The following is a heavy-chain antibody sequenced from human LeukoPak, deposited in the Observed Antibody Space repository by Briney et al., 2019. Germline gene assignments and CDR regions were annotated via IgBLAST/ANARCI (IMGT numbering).Heavy chain of an antibody. D-gene: IGHD3-10*01. J-gene: IGHJ4*02. Sequence: GGSLRLSCAASGFTFSNAWMSGVRQAPGKGLEWVGRIKSKTDGGTTDYAAPVKGRFTISRDDSKNTLYLQMNSLKTEDTAVYYCTTSVGDQYDVDYWGQGTLVTVSS. V-gene: IGHV3-15*01. CDR3: TTSVGDQYDVDY. CDR2: IKSKTDGGTT. CDR1: GFTFSNAW.